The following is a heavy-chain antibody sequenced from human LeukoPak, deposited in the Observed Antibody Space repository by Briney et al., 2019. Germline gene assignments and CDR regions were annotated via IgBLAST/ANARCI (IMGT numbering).Heavy chain of an antibody. CDR3: ATRGGGYCSSTSCPLGDY. V-gene: IGHV4-30-2*01. CDR2: IYHSGST. CDR1: GGSISSGGYY. D-gene: IGHD2-2*01. Sequence: PSETLSLTCTVSGGSISSGGYYWSWIRQPPGKGLEWIGYIYHSGSTYYNPFLKSRVTISVDRSKNQFSLKLSSVTAADTAVYYCATRGGGYCSSTSCPLGDYWGQGTLVTVSS. J-gene: IGHJ4*02.